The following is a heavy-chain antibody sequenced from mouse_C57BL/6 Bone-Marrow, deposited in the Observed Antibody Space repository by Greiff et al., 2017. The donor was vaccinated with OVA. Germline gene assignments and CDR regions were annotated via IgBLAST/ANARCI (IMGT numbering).Heavy chain of an antibody. CDR3: ARTRITTVVAPYFDY. V-gene: IGHV1-55*01. Sequence: QVQLQQPGAELVKPGASVKMSCKASSYTFTSYWITWVKQRPGQGLEWIGDIYPGSGSTNYNEKFKSKATLTVDTSSSTAYMQLSSLTSEDSAVYYCARTRITTVVAPYFDYWGQGTTLTVSS. D-gene: IGHD1-1*01. CDR2: IYPGSGST. CDR1: SYTFTSYW. J-gene: IGHJ2*01.